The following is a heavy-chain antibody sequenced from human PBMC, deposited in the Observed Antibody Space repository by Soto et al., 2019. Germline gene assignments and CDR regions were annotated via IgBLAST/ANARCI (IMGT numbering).Heavy chain of an antibody. J-gene: IGHJ6*02. CDR1: GYTFTSYY. CDR2: INPSGGST. D-gene: IGHD5-18*01. CDR3: ARDTAMVTLYYGMDV. Sequence: GASVKVSCKASGYTFTSYYMHWVRQAPGQGLEWMGIINPSGGSTSYAQKFQGRVTMTRDTSTSTVYMELSSLRSEDTAVYYCARDTAMVTLYYGMDVWGQGTTVTVSS. V-gene: IGHV1-46*03.